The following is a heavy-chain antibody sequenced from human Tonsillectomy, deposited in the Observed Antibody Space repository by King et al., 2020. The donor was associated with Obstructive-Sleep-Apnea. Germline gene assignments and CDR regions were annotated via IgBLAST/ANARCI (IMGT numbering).Heavy chain of an antibody. CDR2: IIGSGSRI. D-gene: IGHD6-13*01. Sequence: VQLVESGGDLVQPGGSLRLSCAASELTFSNYAMSWVRQAPGKGLEWVSTIIGSGSRIFYGDSVTGRFTISRDNSKNTLYLQMKSLRAEDTAVYYCAKDPGGAAAGADAFDIWGQGTMVTVSS. CDR3: AKDPGGAAAGADAFDI. V-gene: IGHV3-23*04. J-gene: IGHJ3*02. CDR1: ELTFSNYA.